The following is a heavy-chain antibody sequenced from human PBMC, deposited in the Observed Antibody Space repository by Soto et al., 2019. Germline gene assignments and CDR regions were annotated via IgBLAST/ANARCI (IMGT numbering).Heavy chain of an antibody. CDR2: INWNGGST. CDR3: ARDTHDFWSGYKNDAFDI. CDR1: GFTFDDYG. Sequence: GGSLRLSCAASGFTFDDYGMSWVRQAPGKGLEWVSGINWNGGSTGYADSVKGRFTISRDNAKNSLYLQMNSLRAEDTALYYCARDTHDFWSGYKNDAFDIWGQGTMVTVSS. J-gene: IGHJ3*02. V-gene: IGHV3-20*04. D-gene: IGHD3-3*01.